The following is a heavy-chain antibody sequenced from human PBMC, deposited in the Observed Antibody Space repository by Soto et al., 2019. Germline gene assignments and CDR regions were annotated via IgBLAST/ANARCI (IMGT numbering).Heavy chain of an antibody. J-gene: IGHJ4*02. Sequence: AGGSLRLSCAASGFTFSSYWMSWVRQAPGKGLEWVANIKQDGSEKYYVDSVKGRFTISRDNAKNSLYLQMNSLRAEDTAVYYCARGSPGYYDSSGYPPMGYWGQGTLVTVSS. D-gene: IGHD3-22*01. CDR2: IKQDGSEK. CDR3: ARGSPGYYDSSGYPPMGY. V-gene: IGHV3-7*01. CDR1: GFTFSSYW.